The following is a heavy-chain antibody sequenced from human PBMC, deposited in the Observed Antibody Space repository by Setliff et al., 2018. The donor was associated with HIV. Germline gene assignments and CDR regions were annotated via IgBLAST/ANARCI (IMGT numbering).Heavy chain of an antibody. CDR2: INHSGST. CDR3: ASEAWTSYRSSSGYYSYYMDV. J-gene: IGHJ6*03. CDR1: GGSFSGYY. V-gene: IGHV4-34*01. D-gene: IGHD6-6*01. Sequence: KTSETLSLTCAVYGGSFSGYYWSWIRQPPGKGLEWIGEINHSGSTNYNPSLKSRVTMSIDTSKNQFSLKVRSVTAADTAVYYCASEAWTSYRSSSGYYSYYMDVWGKGTTVTVSS.